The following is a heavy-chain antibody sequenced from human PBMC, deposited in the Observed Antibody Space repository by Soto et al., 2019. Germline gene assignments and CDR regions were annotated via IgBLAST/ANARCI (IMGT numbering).Heavy chain of an antibody. CDR3: TTLGWGGWLGMDV. CDR1: GFTFSNAW. CDR2: IKSTTDGETT. J-gene: IGHJ6*02. D-gene: IGHD3-16*01. Sequence: EVQLLESGGGLVKPWGSLRLSCAASGFTFSNAWMSWVRQAPGKGLEWVGRIKSTTDGETTDYAAPVKGRFTISRDDSKNTLYLQMNSLKTEDTAVDYCTTLGWGGWLGMDVWGQGTTVTVSS. V-gene: IGHV3-15*01.